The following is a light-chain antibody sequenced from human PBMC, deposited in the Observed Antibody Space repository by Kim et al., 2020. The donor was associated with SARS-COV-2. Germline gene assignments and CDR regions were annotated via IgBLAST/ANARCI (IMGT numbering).Light chain of an antibody. CDR2: TNN. CDR3: AAWDDSLTGHVV. CDR1: SSNIGNND. V-gene: IGLV1-47*02. Sequence: QRVTISCSGSSSNIGNNDVYWYQQLPGKAPKLLIYTNNQRPSGVPGRFSGSKSGTSASLAISGLRSDDEADYYCAAWDDSLTGHVVFGGGTQLTVL. J-gene: IGLJ2*01.